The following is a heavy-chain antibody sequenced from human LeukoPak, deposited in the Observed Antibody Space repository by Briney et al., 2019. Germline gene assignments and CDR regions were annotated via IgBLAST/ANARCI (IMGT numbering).Heavy chain of an antibody. J-gene: IGHJ4*02. Sequence: SETLSLTYAVYGGSFSDYYWSWIRQPPGKGLEWIGEINHSGSTNYNPSLKSRATMSVDTSKNQFSLKLSSVTAADTAVYYCARHSRQWELPRITDYWGQGTLVTVSS. V-gene: IGHV4-34*01. CDR3: ARHSRQWELPRITDY. D-gene: IGHD1-26*01. CDR2: INHSGST. CDR1: GGSFSDYY.